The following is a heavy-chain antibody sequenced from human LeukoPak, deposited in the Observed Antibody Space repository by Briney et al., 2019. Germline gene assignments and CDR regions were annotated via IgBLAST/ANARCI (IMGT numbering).Heavy chain of an antibody. CDR3: AKEQYSSRRSGMDV. Sequence: GGSLRLSCAATGFAFSRYYMSWIRQAPGKGLEWVSYISSTGSTIYYADSVKGRFTISRDNAKNSLYLQMNSLRAEDTAVYYCAKEQYSSRRSGMDVWGQGTTVTVSS. D-gene: IGHD6-13*01. CDR2: ISSTGSTI. V-gene: IGHV3-11*01. CDR1: GFAFSRYY. J-gene: IGHJ6*02.